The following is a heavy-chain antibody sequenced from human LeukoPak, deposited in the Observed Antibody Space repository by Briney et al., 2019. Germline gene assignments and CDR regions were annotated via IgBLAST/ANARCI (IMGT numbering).Heavy chain of an antibody. CDR3: AIAPGGSYGPTTDFDY. Sequence: GGSLRLSCAASGFTFSSYEMNWVRQAPGKGLEWVSYISSSGSTIYYADSVKGRFTISRDNAKNSLYLQMNSLRAEDTAVYYCAIAPGGSYGPTTDFDYWGQGTLVTVSS. V-gene: IGHV3-48*03. CDR1: GFTFSSYE. D-gene: IGHD1-26*01. CDR2: ISSSGSTI. J-gene: IGHJ4*02.